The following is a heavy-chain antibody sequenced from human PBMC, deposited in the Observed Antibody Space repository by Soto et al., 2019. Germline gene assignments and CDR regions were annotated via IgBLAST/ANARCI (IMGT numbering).Heavy chain of an antibody. D-gene: IGHD2-15*01. Sequence: GGSLRLSCATSGFTFSTYAMSWVRQAPGKGLEWVSAISGSGGTTYYADSVKGRFTISRDNSKNTLHLQMNSLRAEDTAVYYCAKGYRYCSGGTCYHNYFDHWGQGTLVTVSS. CDR3: AKGYRYCSGGTCYHNYFDH. J-gene: IGHJ4*02. CDR1: GFTFSTYA. V-gene: IGHV3-23*01. CDR2: ISGSGGTT.